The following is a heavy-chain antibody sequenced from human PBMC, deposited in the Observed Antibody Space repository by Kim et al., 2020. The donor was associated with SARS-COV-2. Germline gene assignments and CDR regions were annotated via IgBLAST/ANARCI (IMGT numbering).Heavy chain of an antibody. CDR3: AREGSNYAVSMSMDV. CDR2: ISYDGSKK. D-gene: IGHD4-4*01. Sequence: GGSLRLSCAASGFTFSSYAMHWVRQAPGKGLEWVAFISYDGSKKYYADSVKGRFTISRDNSKNTLYLQMNSLRAEDTAVYYCAREGSNYAVSMSMDVWGPGTTVTVSS. J-gene: IGHJ6*02. CDR1: GFTFSSYA. V-gene: IGHV3-30-3*01.